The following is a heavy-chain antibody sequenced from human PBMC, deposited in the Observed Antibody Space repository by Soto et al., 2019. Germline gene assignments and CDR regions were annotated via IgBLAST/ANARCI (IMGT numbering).Heavy chain of an antibody. CDR2: IYYSGST. CDR3: ARDHEGDYFDY. Sequence: SETLSLTGTVSGGSVSSGSYYWSWIRQPPGKGLEWIGYIYYSGSTNYNPSLKSRVTISVDTSKNQFSLKLSSVTAADTAVYYCARDHEGDYFDYWGQGTLVTVSS. J-gene: IGHJ4*02. CDR1: GGSVSSGSYY. V-gene: IGHV4-61*01.